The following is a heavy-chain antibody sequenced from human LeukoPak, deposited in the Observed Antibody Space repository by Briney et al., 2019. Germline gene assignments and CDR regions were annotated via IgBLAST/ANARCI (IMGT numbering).Heavy chain of an antibody. J-gene: IGHJ4*02. Sequence: GGSLRLSCAASGFIFSSKWIHWVRQAPGKGLEWVSRIDNGGSYTSYAHSVKGRFTISRDNAKNTLYLQMNSLRAEDTAVYYYARDLPISDSSGYYLDYWGQGTVVTVSS. CDR3: ARDLPISDSSGYYLDY. V-gene: IGHV3-74*01. CDR2: IDNGGSYT. D-gene: IGHD3-22*01. CDR1: GFIFSSKW.